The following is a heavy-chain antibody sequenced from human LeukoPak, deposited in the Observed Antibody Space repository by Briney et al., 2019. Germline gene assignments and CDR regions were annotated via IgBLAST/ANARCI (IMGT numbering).Heavy chain of an antibody. J-gene: IGHJ3*02. V-gene: IGHV1-69*05. D-gene: IGHD5-12*01. CDR3: AREDSGYGYAFDI. Sequence: SVKVSCKASGGTFSSYAISWVRQAPGQGLEWMGGIIPIFGTANYAQKFQGRVTITTDESTSTAYMELNSLRAEDTAVYYCAREDSGYGYAFDIWGQGTMVAVSS. CDR2: IIPIFGTA. CDR1: GGTFSSYA.